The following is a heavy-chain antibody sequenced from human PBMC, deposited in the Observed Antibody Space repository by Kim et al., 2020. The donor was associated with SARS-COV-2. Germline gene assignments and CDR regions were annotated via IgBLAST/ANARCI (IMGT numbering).Heavy chain of an antibody. V-gene: IGHV3-48*02. CDR3: VRDRMGGAFDI. CDR2: ITKSSTTI. J-gene: IGHJ3*02. D-gene: IGHD3-16*01. Sequence: GGSLRLSCATSGFTFSAYDMNWVRRAPGKGLEWLSFITKSSTTIYYANSVKGRFTISRDNAKNSLYLQMNSLRDEDTALYYCVRDRMGGAFDIWGQGTMVTVPS. CDR1: GFTFSAYD.